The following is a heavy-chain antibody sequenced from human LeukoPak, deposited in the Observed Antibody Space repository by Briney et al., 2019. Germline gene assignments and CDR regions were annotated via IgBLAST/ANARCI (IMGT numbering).Heavy chain of an antibody. D-gene: IGHD6-13*01. CDR2: IYYSGST. Sequence: SETLSLTCTVSGGSINTYYWSWIRQPPGKGLEWIGYIYYSGSTNYNPSLKSRVTISVDTSKNQFSLKLSSVTAADTAVYYCARDSSSWYGGFDYWGQGTLVTVSS. CDR1: GGSINTYY. CDR3: ARDSSSWYGGFDY. J-gene: IGHJ4*02. V-gene: IGHV4-59*01.